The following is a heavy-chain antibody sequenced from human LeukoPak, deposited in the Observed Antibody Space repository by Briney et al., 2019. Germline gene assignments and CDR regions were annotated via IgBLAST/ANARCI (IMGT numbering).Heavy chain of an antibody. J-gene: IGHJ3*02. CDR1: GFTLSSNY. Sequence: PGGSLSLSCAASGFTLSSNYMSWVRQAPGKGLEWVSVIYSGGSTYYADSVKGRFTISRDNSKNTLYLQMNSLRAEDTAVYYCARDPPATVTTGYDAFDIWGQGTMVTVSS. CDR3: ARDPPATVTTGYDAFDI. CDR2: IYSGGST. D-gene: IGHD4-17*01. V-gene: IGHV3-66*01.